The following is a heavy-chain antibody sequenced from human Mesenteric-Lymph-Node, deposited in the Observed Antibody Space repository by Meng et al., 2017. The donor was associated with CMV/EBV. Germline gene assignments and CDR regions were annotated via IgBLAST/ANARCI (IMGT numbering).Heavy chain of an antibody. CDR1: GFTFSSYA. D-gene: IGHD2-2*02. CDR2: ISGSGGST. V-gene: IGHV3-23*01. J-gene: IGHJ4*02. CDR3: ARVSGGGYCSSTACYTWGLAVDH. Sequence: GGSLRLSCAASGFTFSSYAMSWVRQAPGKGLEWVSAISGSGGSTYYADSVKGRFTISRDNSKNTLYLQVNSLKTEDTAVYYCARVSGGGYCSSTACYTWGLAVDHWGQGTLVTVSS.